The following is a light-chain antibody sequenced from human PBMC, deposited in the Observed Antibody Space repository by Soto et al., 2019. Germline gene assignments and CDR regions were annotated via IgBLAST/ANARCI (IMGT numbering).Light chain of an antibody. CDR1: SSNIGSNY. Sequence: QSVLTQPPSASGTPGQRVTISCSGSSSNIGSNYVYWYQQLPGTAPKLLIFRNNHRPSGVPDRFSGSKSGTSGSLAISGLRSEDEADYYCVAWDDSLSAVLFGGGTKVTVL. V-gene: IGLV1-47*01. CDR3: VAWDDSLSAVL. J-gene: IGLJ2*01. CDR2: RNN.